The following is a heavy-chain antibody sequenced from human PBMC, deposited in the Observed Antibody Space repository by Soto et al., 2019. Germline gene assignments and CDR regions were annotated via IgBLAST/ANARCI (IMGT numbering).Heavy chain of an antibody. CDR3: ARDPAGQQLAHYFDY. J-gene: IGHJ4*02. CDR2: ISYDGSNK. Sequence: QVQLVESGGGVVQPGRSLRLSCAASGFTFSSYAMHWVRQAPGKGLEWVAVISYDGSNKYYADSVKGRFTISRDNSKNTLYLQLNSLRAEDTAVYYCARDPAGQQLAHYFDYWGQGTLVTVSS. CDR1: GFTFSSYA. D-gene: IGHD6-13*01. V-gene: IGHV3-30-3*01.